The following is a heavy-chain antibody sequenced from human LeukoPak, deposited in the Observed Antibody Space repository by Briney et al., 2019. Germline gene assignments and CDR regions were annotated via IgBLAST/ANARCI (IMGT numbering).Heavy chain of an antibody. CDR3: AARPPVIVAGPFDY. V-gene: IGHV3-23*01. D-gene: IGHD5-12*01. Sequence: AGGSLRLSCAASGLAFSNSAMGWVRQAPGKGLEWVSTISGTDSSTYYADSVKGRFTISRDNSKNTLYPQMNSLRVDDTALYYCAARPPVIVAGPFDYWGQGTLVTVSS. CDR2: ISGTDSST. J-gene: IGHJ4*02. CDR1: GLAFSNSA.